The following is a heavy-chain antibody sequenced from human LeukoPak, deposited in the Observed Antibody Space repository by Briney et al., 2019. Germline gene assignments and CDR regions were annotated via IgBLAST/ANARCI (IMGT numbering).Heavy chain of an antibody. CDR1: GFTFSSYS. CDR2: ISSSSSYI. CDR3: ARVALLWFGELPYFDY. J-gene: IGHJ4*02. Sequence: PGGSLRLSCAASGFTFSSYSMNWVRQAPGKGLEWVSSISSSSSYIYYADSVKGRFTISRDNAKNSLYLQMNSLRAEDTAVYYCARVALLWFGELPYFDYWGQGTLVTVSS. D-gene: IGHD3-10*01. V-gene: IGHV3-21*01.